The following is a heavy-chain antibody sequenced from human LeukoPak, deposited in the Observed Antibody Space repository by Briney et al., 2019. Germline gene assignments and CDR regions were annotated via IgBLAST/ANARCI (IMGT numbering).Heavy chain of an antibody. CDR3: ARAVCSGGSCYFDY. D-gene: IGHD2-15*01. CDR1: GGSISSGGYS. V-gene: IGHV4-30-2*01. Sequence: SQTLSLTCAVSGGSISSGGYSWSWIRQPPGKGLEWIGYIYHSGSTYYNPSLKSRVTISVDRSKNQFSPKLSSVTAADTAVYYCARAVCSGGSCYFDYWGQGTLVTVSS. CDR2: IYHSGST. J-gene: IGHJ4*02.